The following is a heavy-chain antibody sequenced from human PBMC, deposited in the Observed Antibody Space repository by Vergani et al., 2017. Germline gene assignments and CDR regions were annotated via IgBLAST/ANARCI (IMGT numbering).Heavy chain of an antibody. D-gene: IGHD5/OR15-5a*01. Sequence: QVQLVQSGAEVKKPGASVKVSCKASGYTFTGYYMHWVRQAPGQGLEWMGWINPNSGGTNYAQKFQGRVTMTRDTSISTAYMELSRLRSEDTAVYYCARYQPLPPYYYGMDVWGQGTTVTVSS. CDR2: INPNSGGT. CDR3: ARYQPLPPYYYGMDV. CDR1: GYTFTGYY. J-gene: IGHJ6*02. V-gene: IGHV1-2*02.